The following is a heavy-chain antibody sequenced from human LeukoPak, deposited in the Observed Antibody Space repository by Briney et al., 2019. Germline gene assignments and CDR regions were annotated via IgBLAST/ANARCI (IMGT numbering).Heavy chain of an antibody. Sequence: ASVKVSCKASGYTFTGYYMHWVRQAPGQGLEWMGWINPNSGGTNYAQKFQGRVTMTRDTSISTAYMELSRLRSDDTAVYYCARRSSAPSGPYYYYGMDVWGQGTTVTVSS. J-gene: IGHJ6*02. CDR3: ARRSSAPSGPYYYYGMDV. CDR1: GYTFTGYY. V-gene: IGHV1-2*02. CDR2: INPNSGGT. D-gene: IGHD5-12*01.